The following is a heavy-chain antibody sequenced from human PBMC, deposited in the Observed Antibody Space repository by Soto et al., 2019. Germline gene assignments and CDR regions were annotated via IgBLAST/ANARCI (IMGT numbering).Heavy chain of an antibody. Sequence: LSLTCAASGFTFSSYAMHWVRQAPGKGLEWVAVISYDGSNKYYADSVKGRFTISRDNSKNTLYLQMNSLRAEDTAVYYCARDYDSSGYYGYFDYWGQGTLVTVSS. V-gene: IGHV3-30-3*01. D-gene: IGHD3-22*01. CDR1: GFTFSSYA. CDR3: ARDYDSSGYYGYFDY. CDR2: ISYDGSNK. J-gene: IGHJ4*02.